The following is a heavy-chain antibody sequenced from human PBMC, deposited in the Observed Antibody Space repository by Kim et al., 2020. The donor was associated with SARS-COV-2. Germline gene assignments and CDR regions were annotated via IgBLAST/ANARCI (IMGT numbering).Heavy chain of an antibody. V-gene: IGHV1-3*01. Sequence: ASVKVSCKASGYTFTSYAMHWVRQAPGQRLEWMGWINAGNGNTKYSQKFQGRVTITRDTSASTAYMELSSLRSEDTAVYYCARLLTGADPHDYWGQGTLVTVSS. CDR3: ARLLTGADPHDY. CDR2: INAGNGNT. D-gene: IGHD3-9*01. CDR1: GYTFTSYA. J-gene: IGHJ4*02.